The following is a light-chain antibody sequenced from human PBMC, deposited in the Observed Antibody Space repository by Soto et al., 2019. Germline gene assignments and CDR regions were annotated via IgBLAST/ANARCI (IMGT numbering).Light chain of an antibody. Sequence: QSALTQPASVSGSPGQSITISCAGTSADVGAFDYVSWYQHHPGKVPKLMIYDVSDRPSGVSPRFSGSKSANMASLTISRLQDDDEADYYYAAYTTSSTLVFGGGTKLTVL. CDR1: SADVGAFDY. V-gene: IGLV2-14*03. J-gene: IGLJ2*01. CDR2: DVS. CDR3: AAYTTSSTLV.